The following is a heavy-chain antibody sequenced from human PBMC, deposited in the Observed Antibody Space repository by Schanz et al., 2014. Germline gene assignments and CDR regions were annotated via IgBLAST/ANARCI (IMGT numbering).Heavy chain of an antibody. V-gene: IGHV3-33*01. CDR3: ARPRFDYGEVDY. J-gene: IGHJ4*02. CDR2: IWNNGVTK. CDR1: GFALSVYG. D-gene: IGHD4-17*01. Sequence: QVQMVESGGGVVQPGRSLRLSCAASGFALSVYGIHWFRQPAGKGLEWVAVIWNNGVTKYYADSVRGRFTISRDRFQNTLYLRMSSLRAEDTAVYYCARPRFDYGEVDYWGQGTLVTVSS.